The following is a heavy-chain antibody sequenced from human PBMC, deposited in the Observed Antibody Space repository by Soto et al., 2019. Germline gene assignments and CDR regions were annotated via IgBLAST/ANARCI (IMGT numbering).Heavy chain of an antibody. D-gene: IGHD3-22*01. J-gene: IGHJ5*02. CDR3: ARGMIVVVGNWFDP. CDR1: GYTFTSYG. V-gene: IGHV1-18*01. CDR2: ISAYNGNT. Sequence: ASVKVSCKASGYTFTSYGISWLRQSPGQGLEWMGWISAYNGNTNYAQKLQGRVTMTTDTSTSTAYMELRSLRSDDTAVYYCARGMIVVVGNWFDPWGQGTLVTVSS.